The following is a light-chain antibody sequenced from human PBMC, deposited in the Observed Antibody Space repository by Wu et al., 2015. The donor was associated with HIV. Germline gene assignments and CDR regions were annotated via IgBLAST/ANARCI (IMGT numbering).Light chain of an antibody. J-gene: IGKJ1*01. CDR1: QSISTN. V-gene: IGKV3-20*01. CDR2: GAS. Sequence: EIVMTQSPATLSVSPGERATLSCRASQSISTNLAWYQQKPGQPPRLLIYGASSRATGIPDRFSGSGSGTDFTLTITRLEPEDFAVYYCQHYGSSQWTFGQGTKVEIK. CDR3: QHYGSSQWT.